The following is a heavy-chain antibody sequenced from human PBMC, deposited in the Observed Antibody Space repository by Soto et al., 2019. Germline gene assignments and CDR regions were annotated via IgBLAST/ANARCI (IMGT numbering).Heavy chain of an antibody. Sequence: ASVKVSCKASGYTFTSYAMHWVRQAPGQRLEWMGWINAGNGNTKYSQKFQGRVTITRDTSASTAYMELSSLRSEDTAVYYCARDPVLLWFGELFHNWFDPWGQGTLVTV. D-gene: IGHD3-10*01. CDR1: GYTFTSYA. CDR2: INAGNGNT. J-gene: IGHJ5*02. CDR3: ARDPVLLWFGELFHNWFDP. V-gene: IGHV1-3*01.